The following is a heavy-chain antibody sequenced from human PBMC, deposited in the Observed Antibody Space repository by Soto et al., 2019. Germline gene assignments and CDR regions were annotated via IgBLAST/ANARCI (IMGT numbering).Heavy chain of an antibody. CDR3: AKGSITMIVVVITFDY. J-gene: IGHJ4*02. CDR2: ISGSGGST. V-gene: IGHV3-23*01. CDR1: GFTFSSYA. D-gene: IGHD3-22*01. Sequence: PGGSLRLSCAASGFTFSSYAMSWVRQAPGKGLEWVSAISGSGGSTYYADSVKGRFTISRDNSKNTLYLQMNSLRAEDTAVYYCAKGSITMIVVVITFDYWGQGALVTVSS.